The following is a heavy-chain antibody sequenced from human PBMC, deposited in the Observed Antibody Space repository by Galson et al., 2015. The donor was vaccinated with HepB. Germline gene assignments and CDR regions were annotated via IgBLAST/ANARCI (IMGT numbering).Heavy chain of an antibody. Sequence: CAISGDSVSSTSAAWNWIRQSPSRGLEWLGRTYYRSKWYNDYAVSVKSRITINPDTSKNQFSLQLNSVTPEDTAVYYCARAPVDDFWSGYSTTRYYGMDVWGQGTTVTVSS. D-gene: IGHD3-3*01. CDR3: ARAPVDDFWSGYSTTRYYGMDV. J-gene: IGHJ6*02. CDR1: GDSVSSTSAA. CDR2: TYYRSKWYN. V-gene: IGHV6-1*01.